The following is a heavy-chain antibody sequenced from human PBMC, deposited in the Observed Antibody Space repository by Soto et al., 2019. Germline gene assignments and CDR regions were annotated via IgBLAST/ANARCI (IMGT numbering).Heavy chain of an antibody. V-gene: IGHV4-30-4*01. Sequence: PSETLSRTCTVSGGSISSDDYYWTWIRQPPGKGLEWIGYIYHSGRTSYNPSLDSRITISMDTSNNQFSLKLSSVTAADTAVYYCARDRSNSPDYFDYWGQGALVTVSS. CDR1: GGSISSDDYY. J-gene: IGHJ4*02. CDR2: IYHSGRT. D-gene: IGHD6-6*01. CDR3: ARDRSNSPDYFDY.